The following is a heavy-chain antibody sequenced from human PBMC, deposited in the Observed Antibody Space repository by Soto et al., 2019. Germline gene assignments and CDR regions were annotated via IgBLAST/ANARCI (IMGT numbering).Heavy chain of an antibody. CDR2: TCRYGREF. D-gene: IGHD1-1*01. CDR3: VRGTTAWRGMDY. CDR1: GFTFSTYC. Sequence: PGGSLRLSVAASGFTFSTYCMHWVRHTPGTGLVWVSRTCRYGREFYYADSVKGRFTISRDDAKNTLYLQMDSLRVEDTGIYYCVRGTTAWRGMDYWGQGALVTVSS. V-gene: IGHV3-74*01. J-gene: IGHJ4*02.